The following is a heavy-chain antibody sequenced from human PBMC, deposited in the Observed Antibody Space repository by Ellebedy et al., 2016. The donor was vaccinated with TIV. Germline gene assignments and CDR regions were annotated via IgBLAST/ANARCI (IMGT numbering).Heavy chain of an antibody. CDR1: GFTFSTYG. CDR3: AKTKHSDYYFDC. CDR2: IRFDGNNK. Sequence: GESLKISCAASGFTFSTYGMHWVRQAPGKGLEWVAFIRFDGNNKYYADSVQGQFTISRDNSKNTLYLQMNSLRAEDTAVYYCAKTKHSDYYFDCWGQGTLVTVSS. J-gene: IGHJ4*02. V-gene: IGHV3-30*02. D-gene: IGHD2-15*01.